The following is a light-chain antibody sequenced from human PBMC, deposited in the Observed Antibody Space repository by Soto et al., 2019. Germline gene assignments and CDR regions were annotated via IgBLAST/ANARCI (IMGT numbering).Light chain of an antibody. CDR1: SSDVGGFNY. V-gene: IGLV2-8*01. J-gene: IGLJ2*01. Sequence: QSALTQPPSASGSPGQSVTISCTGTSSDVGGFNYVSWYQQHPGKAPKLLIYEVNKRPSGVPDRFSGSKSANTASLTVFGLRTEDEADYYCSSYAGSSTLLFCGGTKLTVL. CDR3: SSYAGSSTLL. CDR2: EVN.